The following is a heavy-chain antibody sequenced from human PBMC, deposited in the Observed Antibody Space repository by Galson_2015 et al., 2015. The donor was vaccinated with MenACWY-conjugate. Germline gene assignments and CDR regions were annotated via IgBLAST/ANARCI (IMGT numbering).Heavy chain of an antibody. CDR2: TYHRSKTYH. Sequence: RAISGDSVSSNSASWHWIRQSPSRGLEWLGRTYHRSKTYHDYAISLRSRITINADTSKNQVSLQLNPVSPEDTAVYFCTREASYRGWPTFDYWGQGIQVTVSS. D-gene: IGHD6-19*01. CDR3: TREASYRGWPTFDY. V-gene: IGHV6-1*01. CDR1: GDSVSSNSAS. J-gene: IGHJ4*02.